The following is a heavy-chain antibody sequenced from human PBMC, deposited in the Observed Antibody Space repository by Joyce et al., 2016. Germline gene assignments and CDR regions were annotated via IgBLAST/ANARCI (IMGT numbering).Heavy chain of an antibody. Sequence: QVQLVQSGPEVKKPGSSVRVSCKASGNTFNSFKISWVRQAPGQGLQWMGEIVPIVGKPNYAQKFQDRLTITADRATRTTYLELRSLTSEDTAVYYCARLRLTVSSGGFGPWGQGTLVTVSS. V-gene: IGHV1-69*06. CDR2: IVPIVGKP. J-gene: IGHJ5*02. D-gene: IGHD3-3*01. CDR3: ARLRLTVSSGGFGP. CDR1: GNTFNSFK.